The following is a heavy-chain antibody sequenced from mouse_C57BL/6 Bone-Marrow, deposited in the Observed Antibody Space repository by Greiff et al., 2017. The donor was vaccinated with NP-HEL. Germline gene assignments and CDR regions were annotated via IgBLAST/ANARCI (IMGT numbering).Heavy chain of an antibody. D-gene: IGHD2-13*01. J-gene: IGHJ3*01. Sequence: VQLQQSGPGLVAPSQSLSITCTVSGFSLTSYGVHWVRQPPGKGLEWLVVIWSDGSTTYNSALKSRLSISKDNSKSQVFLKMNSLQTDDTAMYXCETRGEHCGVFAYGGRETLVTVCA. CDR3: ETRGEHCGVFAY. V-gene: IGHV2-6*03. CDR1: GFSLTSYG. CDR2: IWSDGST.